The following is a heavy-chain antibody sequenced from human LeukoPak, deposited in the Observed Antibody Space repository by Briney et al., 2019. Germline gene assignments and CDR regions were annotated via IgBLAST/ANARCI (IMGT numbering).Heavy chain of an antibody. J-gene: IGHJ4*02. V-gene: IGHV1-2*02. CDR3: ARDEGGGAAAAITFDY. D-gene: IGHD6-13*01. CDR1: GYTFTGYF. CDR2: INPNSGGT. Sequence: ASVKVSCKASGYTFTGYFIHWVRQAPGQGLEWMGWINPNSGGTNYAQKFQGRVTMTRDTSISTAYMELSRLRSDDTAVYYCARDEGGGAAAAITFDYWGQGTLVTVSS.